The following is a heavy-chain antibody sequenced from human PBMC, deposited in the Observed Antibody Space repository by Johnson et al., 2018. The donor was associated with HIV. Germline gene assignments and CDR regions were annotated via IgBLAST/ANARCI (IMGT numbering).Heavy chain of an antibody. CDR3: AKDVGDGYDRWGAFDF. CDR2: ISYDGSNK. V-gene: IGHV3-30-3*01. D-gene: IGHD5-24*01. J-gene: IGHJ3*01. Sequence: VQLVESGGGLAKPAWSPRLSCAASGFTFSSYAMHWVRQAPGKGLEWVAVISYDGSNKYYADSVKGRFTISRDNSKNTLYLQMSSLRAEDAAVYYCAKDVGDGYDRWGAFDFWGQGTMVTVSS. CDR1: GFTFSSYA.